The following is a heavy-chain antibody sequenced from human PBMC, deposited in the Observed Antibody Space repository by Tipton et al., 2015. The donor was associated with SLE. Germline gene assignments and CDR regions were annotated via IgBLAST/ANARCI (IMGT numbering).Heavy chain of an antibody. V-gene: IGHV4-39*07. Sequence: TLSLTCTVSGGSISGSVYYWGWIRQPPGKGLEWIGTIYYTANTYYNPSLKSRVTISVDTSKNQFSLNLNSVTAADRAVYYCASLYTGWSHNYYYGADVWGQGTTVTVSS. D-gene: IGHD6-19*01. CDR1: GGSISGSVYY. J-gene: IGHJ6*02. CDR3: ASLYTGWSHNYYYGADV. CDR2: IYYTANT.